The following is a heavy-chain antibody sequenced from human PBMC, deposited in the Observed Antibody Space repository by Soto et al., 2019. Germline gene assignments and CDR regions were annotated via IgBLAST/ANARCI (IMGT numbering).Heavy chain of an antibody. J-gene: IGHJ6*02. D-gene: IGHD3-22*01. CDR1: GFTFSSYS. V-gene: IGHV3-48*01. CDR2: ISSSSSTI. CDR3: VKDLYYYDSSGYYQDYYYYGMDV. Sequence: GGSLRLSCAASGFTFSSYSMNWVRQAPGKGLEWVSYISSSSSTIYYADSVKGRFTISRDNSKNTLYLQMSSLRAEDTAVYYCVKDLYYYDSSGYYQDYYYYGMDVWGQGTTVTVSS.